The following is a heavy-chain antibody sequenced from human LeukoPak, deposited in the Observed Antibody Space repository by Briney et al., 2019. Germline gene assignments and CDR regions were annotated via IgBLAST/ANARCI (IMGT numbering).Heavy chain of an antibody. J-gene: IGHJ4*02. D-gene: IGHD3-16*01. CDR3: ARGMSTGEY. CDR1: GFTFSSYW. Sequence: GGSLRLACAASGFTFSSYWMSWVRQAPGKGLEWVANIKQDGSEKNYVDPVKGRFNISRDNAKNSLYLQMNSLRAEDTAVFYCARGMSTGEYWGQGTLVTVSS. V-gene: IGHV3-7*04. CDR2: IKQDGSEK.